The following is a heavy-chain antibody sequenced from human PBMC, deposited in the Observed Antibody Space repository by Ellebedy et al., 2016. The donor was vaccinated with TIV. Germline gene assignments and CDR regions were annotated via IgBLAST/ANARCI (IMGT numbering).Heavy chain of an antibody. D-gene: IGHD1-1*01. CDR2: IKQDGSEK. CDR1: GFIFSDFW. J-gene: IGHJ4*02. CDR3: ARNIIPAVRPTTFDY. Sequence: GGSLRLSXAASGFIFSDFWVSWVRQAPGKGLEWVANIKQDGSEKDYVGSVRGRFTISRDNAKNSLYLQLNSLRDEDTAVYYCARNIIPAVRPTTFDYWGQGSLVTVSS. V-gene: IGHV3-7*01.